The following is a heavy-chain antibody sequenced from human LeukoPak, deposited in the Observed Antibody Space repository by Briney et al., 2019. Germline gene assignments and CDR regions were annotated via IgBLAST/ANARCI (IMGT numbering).Heavy chain of an antibody. CDR3: AGRKQLIGGGAFDI. Sequence: VASVKVSCKASGYTFTGYYMHWVRQAPGQGLEWMGWINPNSGGTNYAQKFQGRVTMTRDTSISTAYMELSRLRSDDTAVYYCAGRKQLIGGGAFDIWGQGTMVTISS. D-gene: IGHD6-6*01. CDR1: GYTFTGYY. CDR2: INPNSGGT. J-gene: IGHJ3*02. V-gene: IGHV1-2*02.